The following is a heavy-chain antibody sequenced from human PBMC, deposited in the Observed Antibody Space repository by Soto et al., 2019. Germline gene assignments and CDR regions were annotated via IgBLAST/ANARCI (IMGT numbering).Heavy chain of an antibody. V-gene: IGHV3-11*05. CDR3: ARDRGAGTGQYFDY. CDR1: GFTFSAVY. J-gene: IGHJ4*02. Sequence: QVQLEESGGGLVKPGGSLRLSCAASGFTFSAVYMSWIRQAPNKGLEYISYISSSGTSANYADSVKGRFTISRDNAKNSRYLQTNSLRAEETSVYDCARDRGAGTGQYFDYWGQGALVTVSS. D-gene: IGHD6-13*01. CDR2: ISSSGTSA.